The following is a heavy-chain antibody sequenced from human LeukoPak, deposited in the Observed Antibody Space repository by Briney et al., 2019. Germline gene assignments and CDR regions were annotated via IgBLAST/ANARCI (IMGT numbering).Heavy chain of an antibody. CDR3: ATSTGHLNY. Sequence: GGSLRLSCAASGFTFSSYSMNWVRQAPGKGLEWVSYISSSSSTIYYVDSVKGRFTISRDNAENSLYLQMNSLRAEDTAVYYCATSTGHLNYWGQGTLVTVSS. D-gene: IGHD2-2*01. CDR2: ISSSSSTI. J-gene: IGHJ4*02. CDR1: GFTFSSYS. V-gene: IGHV3-48*04.